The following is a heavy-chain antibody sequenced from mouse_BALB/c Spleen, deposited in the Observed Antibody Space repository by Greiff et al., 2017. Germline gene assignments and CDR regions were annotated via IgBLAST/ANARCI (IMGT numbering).Heavy chain of an antibody. D-gene: IGHD1-1*02. CDR1: GYAFSSSW. CDR2: IYPGDGDT. J-gene: IGHJ4*01. Sequence: VQLQQSGPELVKPGASVKISCKASGYAFSSSWMNWVKQRPGQGLEWIGRIYPGDGDTNYNGKFKGKATLTADKSSSTAYMQLSSLTSVDSAVYFCARRTSRLWNYAMDYWGQGTSVTVSS. V-gene: IGHV1-82*01. CDR3: ARRTSRLWNYAMDY.